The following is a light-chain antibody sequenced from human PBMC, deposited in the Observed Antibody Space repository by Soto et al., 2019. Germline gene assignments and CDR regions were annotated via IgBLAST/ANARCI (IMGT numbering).Light chain of an antibody. CDR1: SSNLGAGYD. V-gene: IGLV1-40*01. J-gene: IGLJ1*01. Sequence: QSVLTLPPSVSGAPGQRVTISCTGSSSNLGAGYDVHWYQLLPGTAPKLLIYGNRNRPSGVPDRFSGSKSGTSASLAITGLQAEDEADYYCQSYDNSMGVCYVFGTGTKVTVL. CDR3: QSYDNSMGVCYV. CDR2: GNR.